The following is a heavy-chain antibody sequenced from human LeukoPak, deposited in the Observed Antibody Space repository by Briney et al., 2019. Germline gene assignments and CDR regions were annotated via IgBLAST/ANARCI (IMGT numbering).Heavy chain of an antibody. Sequence: GASVKVSCKASGGTFSSYAISWVRQAPGQGLEWMGRIIPILGIANYAQKFQGRVTITADKSTSTAYMELSSLRSEDTAVYYCARGLGDIVATSRVEAFDIWGQGTMVTVSS. V-gene: IGHV1-69*04. D-gene: IGHD5-12*01. CDR1: GGTFSSYA. CDR3: ARGLGDIVATSRVEAFDI. CDR2: IIPILGIA. J-gene: IGHJ3*02.